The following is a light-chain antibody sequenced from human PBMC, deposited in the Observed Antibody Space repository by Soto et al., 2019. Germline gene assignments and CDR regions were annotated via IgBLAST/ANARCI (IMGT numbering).Light chain of an antibody. Sequence: EIVLTQSPATLPLSPGERASLSCRASQSIGSFLAWYQHKPGQAPRLLIYDVSTRATGVAARFSGSGSGANFTLTISSLELEDFVVYYCQPRSNWPPEYTFGQGTKLEIK. CDR2: DVS. CDR1: QSIGSF. J-gene: IGKJ2*01. CDR3: QPRSNWPPEYT. V-gene: IGKV3-11*01.